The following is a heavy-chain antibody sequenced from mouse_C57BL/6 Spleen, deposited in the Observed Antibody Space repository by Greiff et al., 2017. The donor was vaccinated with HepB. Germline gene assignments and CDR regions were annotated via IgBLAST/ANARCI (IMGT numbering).Heavy chain of an antibody. J-gene: IGHJ4*01. D-gene: IGHD2-1*01. Sequence: EVQLQQSGPGLVKPSQSLSLTCSVTGYSITSGYYWNWIRQFPGNKLEWMGYISYDGSNNYNPSLKNRISITRDTSKNQFFLKLNSVTTEDTATYYCARDYYRHAMDYWGQGTSVTVSS. CDR1: GYSITSGYY. CDR2: ISYDGSN. CDR3: ARDYYRHAMDY. V-gene: IGHV3-6*01.